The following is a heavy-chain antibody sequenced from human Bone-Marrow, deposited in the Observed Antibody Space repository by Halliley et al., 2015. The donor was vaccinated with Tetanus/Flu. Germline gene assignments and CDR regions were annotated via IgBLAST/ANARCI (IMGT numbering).Heavy chain of an antibody. D-gene: IGHD3-22*01. CDR2: VYYPGST. CDR3: ASTYYYDSSGQFDY. V-gene: IGHV4-30-4*01. J-gene: IGHJ4*02. Sequence: IGYVYYPGSTYSNPSLRSQISISLDTSKNQFSLELSSVTAADTAVYYCASTYYYDSSGQFDYWGQGTLVTVSS.